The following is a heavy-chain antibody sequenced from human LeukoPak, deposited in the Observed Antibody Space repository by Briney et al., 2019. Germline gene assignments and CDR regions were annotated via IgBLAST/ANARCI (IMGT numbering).Heavy chain of an antibody. CDR3: ARGPLLWFGQVTRFDP. CDR2: MNPNSGNT. V-gene: IGHV1-8*03. Sequence: GASVKVSCKASGYTFTSYDINWVRQATGQGLEWMGWMNPNSGNTGYAQKFQGRVAITRNTSISTAYMELSSLRSEDTAVYYCARGPLLWFGQVTRFDPWGQGTLVTVSS. J-gene: IGHJ5*02. D-gene: IGHD3-10*01. CDR1: GYTFTSYD.